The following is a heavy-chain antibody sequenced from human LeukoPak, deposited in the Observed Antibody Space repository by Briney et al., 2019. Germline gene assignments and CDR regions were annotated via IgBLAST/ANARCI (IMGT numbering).Heavy chain of an antibody. CDR1: GYTFTGYY. CDR2: INPNSGGT. D-gene: IGHD3-10*01. Sequence: ASVKVSCKASGYTFTGYYMHWVRQAPGQGLEWMGRINPNSGGTNYAQKFQGRVTMTRDTSISTAYMELSRLRSDDTAVYCCARIWFGSGSSTGYWGQGTLVTVSS. J-gene: IGHJ4*02. CDR3: ARIWFGSGSSTGY. V-gene: IGHV1-2*06.